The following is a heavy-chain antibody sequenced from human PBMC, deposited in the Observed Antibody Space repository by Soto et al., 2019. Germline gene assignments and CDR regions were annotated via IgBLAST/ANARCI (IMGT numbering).Heavy chain of an antibody. Sequence: GGSLRLSCAASGFTFSSYGMHWVRQAPGKGLEWVAVISYDGSNKYYADSVKGRFTISRDNSKNTLYLQMNSLRAEDTAVYYCAKNYVWGSPYNIDYWGQGTLVTVSS. CDR3: AKNYVWGSPYNIDY. D-gene: IGHD3-16*01. CDR2: ISYDGSNK. CDR1: GFTFSSYG. V-gene: IGHV3-30*18. J-gene: IGHJ4*02.